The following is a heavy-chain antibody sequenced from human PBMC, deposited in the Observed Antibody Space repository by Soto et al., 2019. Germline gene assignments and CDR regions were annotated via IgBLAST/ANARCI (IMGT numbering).Heavy chain of an antibody. V-gene: IGHV4-39*01. CDR2: IYYIGNT. J-gene: IGHJ4*02. D-gene: IGHD4-17*01. Sequence: QLQLQESGPGLVKPSETLSLTCTVSGGSISTRSSYWGWIRQPPGQGLEWIGSIYYIGNTYSHPSLQIRVALSIYSSETRFSLQLTSVTTAATTVYYFGVQDYVAKVYHFETWGKGTMVTVS. CDR1: GGSISTRSSY. CDR3: GVQDYVAKVYHFET.